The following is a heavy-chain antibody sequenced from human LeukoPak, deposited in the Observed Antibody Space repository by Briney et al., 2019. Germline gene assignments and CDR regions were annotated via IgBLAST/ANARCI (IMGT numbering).Heavy chain of an antibody. J-gene: IGHJ6*02. D-gene: IGHD4-17*01. CDR2: INPNSGDT. CDR3: ARGFYGDYYYYGMDV. V-gene: IGHV1-2*02. CDR1: GYIFIDYY. Sequence: PGASVKVSRKASGYIFIDYYMYWVRQAPGQGLEWMGWINPNSGDTKYAQKFQGRVTMTRDTSISTAYMELSRLRSDDTAVYYCARGFYGDYYYYGMDVWGRGTTVTVSS.